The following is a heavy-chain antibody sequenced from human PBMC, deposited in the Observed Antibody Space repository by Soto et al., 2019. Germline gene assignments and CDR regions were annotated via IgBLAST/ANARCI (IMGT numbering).Heavy chain of an antibody. J-gene: IGHJ6*03. CDR3: ARDLSLVASRAGSQNWGSVSHDYYYYYMDV. V-gene: IGHV3-33*01. Sequence: GGSLRLSCAASGFTFSSYGMHWVRQAPGKGLEWVAVIWYDGSNKYYADSVKGRFTISRDNSKNTLYLQMNSLRAEDTAVYYCARDLSLVASRAGSQNWGSVSHDYYYYYMDVWGKGTTVTVSS. CDR1: GFTFSSYG. CDR2: IWYDGSNK. D-gene: IGHD5-12*01.